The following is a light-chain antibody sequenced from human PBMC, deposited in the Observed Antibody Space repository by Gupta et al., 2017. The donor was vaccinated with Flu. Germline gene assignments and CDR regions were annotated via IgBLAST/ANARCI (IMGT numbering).Light chain of an antibody. CDR1: QSVSSY. Sequence: EIVLTQSPATLSLSPGERATLSCRASQSVSSYLAWYQQKPGQAPRLLIYDASNRATGTPARFSGSGSGTDFTLTISSLEPEDFGVYYCQQRSNWRGTFGQGTKVEIK. V-gene: IGKV3-11*01. CDR3: QQRSNWRGT. CDR2: DAS. J-gene: IGKJ1*01.